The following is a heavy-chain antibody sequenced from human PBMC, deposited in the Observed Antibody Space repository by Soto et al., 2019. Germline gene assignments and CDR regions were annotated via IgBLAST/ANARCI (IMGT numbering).Heavy chain of an antibody. J-gene: IGHJ5*02. CDR3: ARPQNYCRSSSCSGLRRFDP. V-gene: IGHV3-11*01. D-gene: IGHD2-2*01. CDR1: GFTFSDYY. Sequence: QVQLVESGGGLVKPGGSLRLSCAVSGFTFSDYYMSWIRQAPGKGLEWVSYISGDGDTTYYADSVKGRFTISRDNAKNSVHLQMNSLSAEDTAVYYCARPQNYCRSSSCSGLRRFDPWGQGTLVTVSS. CDR2: ISGDGDTT.